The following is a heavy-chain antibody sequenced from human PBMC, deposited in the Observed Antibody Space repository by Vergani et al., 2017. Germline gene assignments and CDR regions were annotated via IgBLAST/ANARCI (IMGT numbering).Heavy chain of an antibody. Sequence: QVQLVQSGAEVKKPGASVKIPCKTSEYSFFSTYYIHWVRQAPGQGLEWMGIINPSRGSTNYAQQFQGRVTMTRDTSTSTVYMDLSNLRSEDTAVYYCARPHGDILPPDPRRLDYWGQGTLVTVSS. V-gene: IGHV1-46*03. CDR2: INPSRGST. J-gene: IGHJ4*02. CDR3: ARPHGDILPPDPRRLDY. CDR1: EYSFFSTYY.